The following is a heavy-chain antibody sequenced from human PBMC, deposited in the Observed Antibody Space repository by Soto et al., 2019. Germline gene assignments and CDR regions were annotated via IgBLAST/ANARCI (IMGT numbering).Heavy chain of an antibody. CDR2: KNQDAREK. V-gene: IGHV3-7*01. D-gene: IGHD5-12*01. Sequence: GSPGISCASPGVSFYRNWVYLVRQAPGKGLEWVATKNQDAREKYYVDSVKGRFTVSRDNAKNSLYLQMNSLRAEDTAVYYCARDADSGYSHDWWGQGTLVTVSS. CDR3: ARDADSGYSHDW. CDR1: GVSFYRNW. J-gene: IGHJ4*02.